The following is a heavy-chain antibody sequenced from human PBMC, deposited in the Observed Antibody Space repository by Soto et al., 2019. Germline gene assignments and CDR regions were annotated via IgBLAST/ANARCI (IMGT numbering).Heavy chain of an antibody. J-gene: IGHJ6*02. CDR2: IYYSGST. CDR1: GGSISSYY. Sequence: SETLSLTFTVSGGSISSYYWSWIRQPPGKGLEWMGYIYYSGSTNYNPSLKSRVTISVATSKNQFSLKRSSVTAADTAVYYCARDYYYGMDVWGQGTTVTVSS. V-gene: IGHV4-59*01. CDR3: ARDYYYGMDV.